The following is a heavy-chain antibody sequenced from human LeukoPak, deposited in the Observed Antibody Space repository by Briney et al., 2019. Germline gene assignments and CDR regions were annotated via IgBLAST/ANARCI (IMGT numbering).Heavy chain of an antibody. CDR2: IQPGDGDT. D-gene: IGHD3-22*01. Sequence: GESLKISCKGSGYSFTNYWIGWVRQMPGKGLEWMGIIQPGDGDTRYGPSFQGQVTISADKSISTAYLQWSSLKASDTAMYYCARHETPWKWYYDSSGFFPLDYWGQGTLVTVSS. J-gene: IGHJ4*02. V-gene: IGHV5-51*01. CDR1: GYSFTNYW. CDR3: ARHETPWKWYYDSSGFFPLDY.